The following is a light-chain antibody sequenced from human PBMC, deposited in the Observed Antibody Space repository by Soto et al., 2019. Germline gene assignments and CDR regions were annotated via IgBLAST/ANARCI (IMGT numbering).Light chain of an antibody. J-gene: IGKJ3*01. CDR3: QRFKSWPPV. CDR2: DAS. V-gene: IGKV3-15*01. CDR1: QSVGRN. Sequence: ELVMTQSPVTLSVSPGERAALSCRASQSVGRNLAWYQQKPGQAPKLLIYDASNRATGIPARFSGSGSGTEFTLIISSLQSEDFAVYYCQRFKSWPPVFGPGTTVDIK.